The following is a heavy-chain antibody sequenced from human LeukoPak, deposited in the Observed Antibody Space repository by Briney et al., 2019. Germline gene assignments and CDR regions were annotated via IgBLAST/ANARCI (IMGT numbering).Heavy chain of an antibody. J-gene: IGHJ6*02. Sequence: GGSLRLSCAASGFTFSSYGMHWVRQAPGKGLEWVAVISYDGSNKYYADSVKGRFTISRDNSKNTLYLQMNSLRVEDTAVYYCAKDRLQWLRLRYYGMDVWGQGTTVTVSS. CDR1: GFTFSSYG. CDR2: ISYDGSNK. CDR3: AKDRLQWLRLRYYGMDV. D-gene: IGHD5-12*01. V-gene: IGHV3-30*18.